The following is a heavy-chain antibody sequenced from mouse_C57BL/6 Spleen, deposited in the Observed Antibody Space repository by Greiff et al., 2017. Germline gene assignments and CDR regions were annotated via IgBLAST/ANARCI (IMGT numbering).Heavy chain of an antibody. CDR2: IYPGDGDT. CDR3: ARYYYGYYYAMDY. J-gene: IGHJ4*01. V-gene: IGHV1-82*01. Sequence: VKLVESGPELVKPGASVKISCKASGYAFSSSWMNWVKQRPGKGLEWIGRIYPGDGDTNYNGKFKGKATLTADKSSSTAYMQLSSLTSEDSAVYFCARYYYGYYYAMDYWGQGTSVTVSS. CDR1: GYAFSSSW. D-gene: IGHD1-1*01.